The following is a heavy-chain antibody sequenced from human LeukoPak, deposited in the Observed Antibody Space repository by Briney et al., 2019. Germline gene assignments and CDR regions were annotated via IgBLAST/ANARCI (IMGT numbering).Heavy chain of an antibody. CDR2: ISSSGDTI. CDR1: GFTFSNCE. Sequence: GGSLRLSCAASGFTFSNCEMNWVRQAPGKGLEWISYISSSGDTIYYADSVKGRFTISRDNAKHSLYLQLNSLRAEDTAVYYCAREGTVYGDAFDIWGQGTIVTVSS. V-gene: IGHV3-48*03. CDR3: AREGTVYGDAFDI. J-gene: IGHJ3*02. D-gene: IGHD5/OR15-5a*01.